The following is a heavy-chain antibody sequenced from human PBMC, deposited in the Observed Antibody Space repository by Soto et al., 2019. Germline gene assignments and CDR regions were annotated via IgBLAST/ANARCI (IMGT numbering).Heavy chain of an antibody. CDR3: AVHRGESYYAMDV. D-gene: IGHD3-10*01. J-gene: IGHJ6*02. CDR1: GFTFSTFV. V-gene: IGHV3-23*01. CDR2: ITGSGKSA. Sequence: EVQLLESGGGWVQPGGSLRLSCAASGFTFSTFVMTWVRQVPGEGLEWISSITGSGKSAYYADSVKGRVTISRDNSKNTLYLQVSSWLVDDTAGYSCAVHRGESYYAMDVWGQGTAVTVSS.